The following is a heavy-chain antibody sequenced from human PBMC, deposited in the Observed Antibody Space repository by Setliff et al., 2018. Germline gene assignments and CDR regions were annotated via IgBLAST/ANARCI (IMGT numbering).Heavy chain of an antibody. V-gene: IGHV3-30-3*01. CDR1: GFTFSSYA. J-gene: IGHJ6*02. Sequence: GGSLRLSCAASGFTFSSYAMHWVRQAPGKGLEWVAVISYDGSNKYYADSVKGRFTISRDNAKNSLYLQMNSLRAEDTALYYCARSYGSGSYHYYYGMDVWGQGTTVTVSS. CDR3: ARSYGSGSYHYYYGMDV. CDR2: ISYDGSNK. D-gene: IGHD3-10*01.